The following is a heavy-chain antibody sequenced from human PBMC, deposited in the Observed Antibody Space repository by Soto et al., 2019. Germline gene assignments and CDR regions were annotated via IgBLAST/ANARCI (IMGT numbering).Heavy chain of an antibody. Sequence: ASETLSLTCDVYGGSFSGSYWSWIRQPPGKGLEWIGEISHGGTTNYNPSLKNRVTISVDTSRNQFSLKLSSVTAADTAIYYCATYGANSHYWGQGTLVTVSS. V-gene: IGHV4-34*01. CDR2: ISHGGTT. CDR1: GGSFSGSY. D-gene: IGHD4-17*01. CDR3: ATYGANSHY. J-gene: IGHJ4*02.